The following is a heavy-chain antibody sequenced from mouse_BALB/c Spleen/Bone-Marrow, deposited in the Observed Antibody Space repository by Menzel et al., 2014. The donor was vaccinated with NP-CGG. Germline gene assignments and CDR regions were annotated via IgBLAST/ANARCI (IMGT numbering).Heavy chain of an antibody. CDR2: ISSGSSTI. CDR3: ARYGNCFYAMDY. CDR1: GFTFSSFG. J-gene: IGHJ4*01. Sequence: EVMLVESGGGLVQPGGSRKLSCAASGFTFSSFGMHWVRQAPEKGLEWVAYISSGSSTIYYADTVKGRFTISRDNPKNTLFLQMTSLRSEDTAMYYCARYGNCFYAMDYWGQGTSVTVSS. D-gene: IGHD2-1*01. V-gene: IGHV5-17*02.